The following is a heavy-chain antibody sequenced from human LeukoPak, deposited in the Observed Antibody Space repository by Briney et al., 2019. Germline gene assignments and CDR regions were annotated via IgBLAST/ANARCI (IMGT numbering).Heavy chain of an antibody. D-gene: IGHD6-19*01. CDR3: ARQSSSGWYPAYFDY. CDR2: IYYSGST. J-gene: IGHJ4*02. Sequence: SETLSLTCTVSGGSISSYYWSWIRQPPGKGLEWIGYIYYSGSTNYNPSLKSRVTISVDTSKNQFSLKLSSMTAADTAVYYCARQSSSGWYPAYFDYWGQGTLVTVSS. CDR1: GGSISSYY. V-gene: IGHV4-59*08.